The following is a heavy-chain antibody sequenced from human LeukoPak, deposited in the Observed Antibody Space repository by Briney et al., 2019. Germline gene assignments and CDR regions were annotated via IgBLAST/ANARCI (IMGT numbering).Heavy chain of an antibody. CDR3: ARVAGIAVAGSLPNWFDP. D-gene: IGHD6-19*01. CDR1: GGSISSGGYY. J-gene: IGHJ5*02. CDR2: IYYSGNT. V-gene: IGHV4-31*03. Sequence: PSQTLSLTCTVSGGSISSGGYYWSWIRQHPGKGLEWIGYIYYSGNTYYNPSLKSRVTISVDTSKNQFSLKLSSVTAADTAVYYCARVAGIAVAGSLPNWFDPWGQGTLVTVSS.